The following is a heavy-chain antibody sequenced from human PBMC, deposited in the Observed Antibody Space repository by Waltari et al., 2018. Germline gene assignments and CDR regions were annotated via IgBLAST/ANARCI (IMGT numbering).Heavy chain of an antibody. V-gene: IGHV4-4*07. CDR3: AREDRPSPVIPGGFDP. CDR2: IYTSGST. D-gene: IGHD3-16*02. CDR1: GGSISSYY. Sequence: QVQLQESGPGLVKPSETLSLTCTVSGGSISSYYWSWIRTPAGKGLEWIGRIYTSGSTNYNPSLKSRVTMSVDTSKNQFSLKLSSVTAADTAVYYCAREDRPSPVIPGGFDPWGQGTLVTVSS. J-gene: IGHJ5*02.